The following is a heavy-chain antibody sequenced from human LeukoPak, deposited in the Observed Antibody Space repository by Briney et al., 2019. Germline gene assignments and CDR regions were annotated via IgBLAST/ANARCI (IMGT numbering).Heavy chain of an antibody. CDR2: ISSSGSTE. Sequence: GGSLRLSCAASGFSFSDHYISWARQAPGKGLEWIAYISSSGSTEFYADSVKGRFTISRDNAKSSLDLQMNSLRAEDAALYYCARGGSVGATGYFDYWGQGTLVTVSS. CDR3: ARGGSVGATGYFDY. D-gene: IGHD1-26*01. V-gene: IGHV3-11*01. J-gene: IGHJ4*02. CDR1: GFSFSDHY.